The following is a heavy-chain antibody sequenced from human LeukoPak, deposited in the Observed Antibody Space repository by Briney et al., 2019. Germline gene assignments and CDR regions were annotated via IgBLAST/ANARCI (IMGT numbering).Heavy chain of an antibody. D-gene: IGHD3-3*01. CDR3: ARDRSWSGYMYYYYGMDV. CDR2: ISAYNGNT. V-gene: IGHV1-18*01. J-gene: IGHJ6*02. Sequence: ASVKVSCKASGYTFTSYVISWVRQAPGQGLEWMGWISAYNGNTNYAQKLQGRVTMTTDTSTSTAYMELRSLRSDDTAVYYCARDRSWSGYMYYYYGMDVWGQGTTVTVSS. CDR1: GYTFTSYV.